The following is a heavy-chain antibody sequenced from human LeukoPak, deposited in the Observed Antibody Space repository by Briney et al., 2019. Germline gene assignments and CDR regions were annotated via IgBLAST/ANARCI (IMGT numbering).Heavy chain of an antibody. CDR2: ISSNGGST. V-gene: IGHV3-64*01. D-gene: IGHD2-21*01. CDR1: GFTFSSYA. CDR3: ARGGDPLSYYYYMDV. Sequence: GGSLRLSCAASGFTFSSYAMHWVRQAPGKGLEYVSAISSNGGSTYYANSVKGRFTISRDNPKNTLYLQMGSLRAEAMAVYYCARGGDPLSYYYYMDVWGKGTTVTVSS. J-gene: IGHJ6*03.